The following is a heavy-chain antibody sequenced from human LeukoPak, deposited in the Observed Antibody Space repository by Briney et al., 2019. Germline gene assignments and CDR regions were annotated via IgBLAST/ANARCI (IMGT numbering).Heavy chain of an antibody. Sequence: SETLSLTCDVSGYSISNGNYWVWIRQPPGKGVEWIGSLYHSDTTYYNPSLKSRVTMSVDTSKNQFSLKLSFLTAADTAVYYCARQHDSYVYYYFDVWGKGTTVTVSS. CDR3: ARQHDSYVYYYFDV. V-gene: IGHV4-38-2*01. CDR2: LYHSDTT. J-gene: IGHJ6*03. CDR1: GYSISNGNY.